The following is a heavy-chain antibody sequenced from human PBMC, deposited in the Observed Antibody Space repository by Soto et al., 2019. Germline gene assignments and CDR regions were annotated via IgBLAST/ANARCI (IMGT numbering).Heavy chain of an antibody. D-gene: IGHD4-17*01. CDR1: GGSMSSNY. CDR2: IYYTGST. CDR3: ARGGSYGDFFDY. Sequence: PSETLSLTCTVSGGSMSSNYWTWIRQSPGKGLEWIGYIYYTGSTKYSPSLKSRVTISLDTSKNQFSLRLTSVTSADTAVYYCARGGSYGDFFDYWGQGAQVTVSS. J-gene: IGHJ4*02. V-gene: IGHV4-59*01.